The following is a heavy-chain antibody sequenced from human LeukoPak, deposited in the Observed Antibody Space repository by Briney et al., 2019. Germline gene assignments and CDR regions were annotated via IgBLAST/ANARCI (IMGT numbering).Heavy chain of an antibody. D-gene: IGHD3-22*01. V-gene: IGHV3-13*01. CDR2: IGTAGDT. Sequence: GSLRLSCAASGFTFSSYDMHWVRQATGKGLEWVSAIGTAGDTYYPGSVKGRFTISRENAKNSLYLQMNSLRVGDTAVYYCAKRTTYYYDSSGYYYFDYWGQGTLVTVSS. CDR1: GFTFSSYD. J-gene: IGHJ4*02. CDR3: AKRTTYYYDSSGYYYFDY.